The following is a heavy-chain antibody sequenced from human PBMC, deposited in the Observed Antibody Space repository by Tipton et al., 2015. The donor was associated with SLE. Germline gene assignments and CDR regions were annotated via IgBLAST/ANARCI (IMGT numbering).Heavy chain of an antibody. J-gene: IGHJ4*02. Sequence: TLSLTCAVSAYSISTGYHWGWIRQPPGKGLEWIASIHHSGNTYYNPSLKSRLTISLDTSKNQFSLRLSSVTAADTATYYCARAGEYGGYEATDYWGQGKLVTVSS. CDR3: ARAGEYGGYEATDY. CDR1: AYSISTGYH. CDR2: IHHSGNT. D-gene: IGHD5-12*01. V-gene: IGHV4-38-2*01.